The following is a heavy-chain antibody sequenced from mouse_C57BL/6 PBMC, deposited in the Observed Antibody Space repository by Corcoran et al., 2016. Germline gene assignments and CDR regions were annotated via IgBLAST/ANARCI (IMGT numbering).Heavy chain of an antibody. CDR3: ARGASRLSRTWFAY. CDR2: INPNNGGT. CDR1: GYTFTDYY. D-gene: IGHD6-1*01. Sequence: EVQLQQSGPELVKPGASVKISCKASGYTFTDYYMNWVKQSHGKSLEWIGDINPNNGGTSYNQKFKGKATLTVDKSSSTAYMELRSLTSEDSAVYYCARGASRLSRTWFAYWGQGTLVTVSA. J-gene: IGHJ3*01. V-gene: IGHV1-26*01.